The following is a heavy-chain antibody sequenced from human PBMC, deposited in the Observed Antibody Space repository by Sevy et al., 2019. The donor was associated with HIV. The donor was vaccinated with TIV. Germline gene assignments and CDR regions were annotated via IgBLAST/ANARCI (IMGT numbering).Heavy chain of an antibody. J-gene: IGHJ4*02. Sequence: GGSLRLSCAASGFTFSSYAMSWVRQAPGKGLEWVSVISYNGADTKYADAVKGRFTISRDNSKNTLGLQMNSLRPDEAAVYYCAKEPKRLSGDTPPYYFDNWGQGTVVTVSS. V-gene: IGHV3-23*01. D-gene: IGHD4-17*01. CDR3: AKEPKRLSGDTPPYYFDN. CDR2: ISYNGADT. CDR1: GFTFSSYA.